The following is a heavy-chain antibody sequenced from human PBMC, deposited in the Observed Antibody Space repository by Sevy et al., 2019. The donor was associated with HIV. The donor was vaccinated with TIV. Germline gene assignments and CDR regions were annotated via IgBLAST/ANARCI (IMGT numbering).Heavy chain of an antibody. CDR3: ARDLAIAVAGTAPAMDY. V-gene: IGHV3-11*01. CDR1: GFTFSDYY. CDR2: ISSSGSTI. Sequence: GGSLRLSCAASGFTFSDYYMSWIRQAPGKGLEWVSYISSSGSTIYYAHSVKGRFTISRDNAKNSLYLQMNSLRAEDTAVYYCARDLAIAVAGTAPAMDYWGQGTLVTVSS. D-gene: IGHD6-19*01. J-gene: IGHJ4*02.